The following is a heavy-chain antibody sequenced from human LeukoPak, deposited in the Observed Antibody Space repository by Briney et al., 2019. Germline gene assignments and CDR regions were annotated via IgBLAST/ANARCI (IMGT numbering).Heavy chain of an antibody. V-gene: IGHV4-4*07. Sequence: SETLSLTCTVSGGSISSYYWSWIRQPAGKGLEWIGRIYTSGSTNYNPSLKSRVTISVNTSKNQFSLKLSSVTAADTAVYYCARCYCSTTSCPDAFDIWGQGTMVTVSS. J-gene: IGHJ3*02. CDR1: GGSISSYY. D-gene: IGHD2-2*01. CDR3: ARCYCSTTSCPDAFDI. CDR2: IYTSGST.